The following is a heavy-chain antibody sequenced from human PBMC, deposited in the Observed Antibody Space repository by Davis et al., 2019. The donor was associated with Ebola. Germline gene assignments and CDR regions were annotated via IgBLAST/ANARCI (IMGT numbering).Heavy chain of an antibody. CDR2: IYSGGST. J-gene: IGHJ4*02. Sequence: PGGSLRLSCAASGFTVSSNYMSWVRQAPGKGLEWVSVIYSGGSTYYADSVKGRFTIPRDNSKNTLYLQMNSLRAEDTAVYYCATQTRSYDLDYWGQGTLVTVSS. D-gene: IGHD1-26*01. CDR3: ATQTRSYDLDY. V-gene: IGHV3-53*01. CDR1: GFTVSSNY.